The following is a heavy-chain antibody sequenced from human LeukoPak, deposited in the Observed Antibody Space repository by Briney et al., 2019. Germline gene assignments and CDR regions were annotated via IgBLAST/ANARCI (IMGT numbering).Heavy chain of an antibody. V-gene: IGHV4-61*02. Sequence: TSQTLSLTCTVSGGSISSGNYYWSWIRQPAGKGLEWIGRIYTSGSTNYNPSLKSRVTISVDTSKNQFSLKLSSVTAADTAVYYCARDWELTDAFDIWGQGTMVTVSS. CDR3: ARDWELTDAFDI. CDR2: IYTSGST. D-gene: IGHD1-26*01. J-gene: IGHJ3*02. CDR1: GGSISSGNYY.